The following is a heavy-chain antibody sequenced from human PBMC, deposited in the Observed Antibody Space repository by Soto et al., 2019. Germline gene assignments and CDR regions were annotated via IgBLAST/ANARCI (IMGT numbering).Heavy chain of an antibody. V-gene: IGHV3-30-3*01. CDR1: GFTFSSYA. Sequence: QVQLVESGGGVVQPGRSLRLSCAASGFTFSSYAMHWVRQAPGKGLEWVAVISYDGSNKYYADSVKGRFTISRDNSKNTLYLQMNSLRAEDTAVYYCARVAVEMATIHVFDYWGQGTLVPVSS. CDR3: ARVAVEMATIHVFDY. CDR2: ISYDGSNK. J-gene: IGHJ4*02. D-gene: IGHD5-12*01.